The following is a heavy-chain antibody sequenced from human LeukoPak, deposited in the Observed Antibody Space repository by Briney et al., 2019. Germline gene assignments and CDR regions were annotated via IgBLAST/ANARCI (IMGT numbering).Heavy chain of an antibody. CDR2: INPNSGGT. D-gene: IGHD3-22*01. J-gene: IGHJ2*01. CDR3: ARAPLYYYYDSSDPTVGYFDL. V-gene: IGHV1-2*02. CDR1: GYTFTGYY. Sequence: ASVKVSCKASGYTFTGYYMHWVRQAPGQGLEWMGWINPNSGGTNYAQKFQGRVTMTRDTSISTAYMELSRLRSDDTAVYYCARAPLYYYYDSSDPTVGYFDLWGRGTLVTVSS.